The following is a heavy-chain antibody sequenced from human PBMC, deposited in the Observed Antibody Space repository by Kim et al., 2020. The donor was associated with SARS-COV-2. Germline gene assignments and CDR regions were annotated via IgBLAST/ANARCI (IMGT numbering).Heavy chain of an antibody. CDR2: IYYSGST. D-gene: IGHD3-16*02. J-gene: IGHJ5*02. CDR3: ARHLGVYDYVWGSYRTNWFDP. CDR1: GGSISSSSYY. Sequence: SETLSLTCAVSGGSISSSSYYWGWIRQPPGKGLEWIGSIYYSGSTYYNPSLKSRVTISVDTSKNQFSLKLSSVTAADTAVYYCARHLGVYDYVWGSYRTNWFDPWGQGTLVTVSS. V-gene: IGHV4-39*01.